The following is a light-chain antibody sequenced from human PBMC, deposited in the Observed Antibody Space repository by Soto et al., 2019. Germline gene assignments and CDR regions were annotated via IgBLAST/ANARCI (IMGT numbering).Light chain of an antibody. CDR1: QSVSSY. CDR2: DAS. Sequence: EIVLTQSPATLSLSPGERATLSCRASQSVSSYLAWYQQKPGQAHRLLIYDASNRATGIPVRFSGSGSGTHCTPTISTLEHEDVAAYYCQEYSGWPPITFGGGTKVEIK. J-gene: IGKJ4*01. V-gene: IGKV3-11*01. CDR3: QEYSGWPPIT.